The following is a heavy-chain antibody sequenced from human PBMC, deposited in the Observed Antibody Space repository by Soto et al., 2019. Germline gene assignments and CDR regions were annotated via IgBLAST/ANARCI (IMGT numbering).Heavy chain of an antibody. CDR2: INAGNGNT. D-gene: IGHD3-10*01. CDR3: ARSPWRSAAFGTFDI. V-gene: IGHV1-3*01. J-gene: IGHJ3*02. Sequence: QVQLVQSGAEVKKPGASVKVSCKASGYTFTSYAMHWVRQAPGQRLEWMGWINAGNGNTKYSQKFQGRVTITRDTSASTAYMELSSLRSEDTAVYYCARSPWRSAAFGTFDIWGQGTMVTVSS. CDR1: GYTFTSYA.